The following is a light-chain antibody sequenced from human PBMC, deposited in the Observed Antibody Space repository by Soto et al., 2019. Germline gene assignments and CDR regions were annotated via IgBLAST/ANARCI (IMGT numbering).Light chain of an antibody. CDR2: ATS. V-gene: IGKV3-20*01. J-gene: IGKJ3*01. CDR1: QSVDSTY. CDR3: QQYGGSPSFT. Sequence: EIVLTQSPGTLSLSPGERATLSCRASQSVDSTYLAWYQQKPGQAPSLLIYATSTRATGIPNGFSGSGSGTDLTLTISSPDPEDFAVYYCQQYGGSPSFTFGPGTKVDIK.